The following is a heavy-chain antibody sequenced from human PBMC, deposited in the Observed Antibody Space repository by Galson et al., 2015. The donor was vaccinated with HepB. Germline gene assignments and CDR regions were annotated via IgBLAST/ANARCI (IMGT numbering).Heavy chain of an antibody. J-gene: IGHJ4*02. V-gene: IGHV3-23*01. CDR1: GFTFSSYA. CDR2: LTGSGGSA. CDR3: ARYFDY. Sequence: SLRLSCAASGFTFSSYAMSWVRQAPGKGLEWVSSLTGSGGSAYYADSVKGRFTISRDNSKNTLYLQMNSLRADDTAVYYCARYFDYWGQGTLVTVSS.